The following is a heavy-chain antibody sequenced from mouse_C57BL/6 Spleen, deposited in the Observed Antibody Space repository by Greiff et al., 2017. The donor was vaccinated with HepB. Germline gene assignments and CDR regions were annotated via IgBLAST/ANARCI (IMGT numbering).Heavy chain of an antibody. J-gene: IGHJ4*01. CDR3: ARRGYSNPYYYAMDY. CDR2: IYPGYGDP. V-gene: IGHV1-82*01. CDR1: GYAFRSSW. D-gene: IGHD2-5*01. Sequence: QVQLQQSGPELVKPGASVTISCKASGYAFRSSWMNLVKHRPGKGLEWIGRIYPGYGDPNYNGKFKGKATLTADKSSSTAYMQLSSLTSEDSAVYFCARRGYSNPYYYAMDYWGQGTSVTVSS.